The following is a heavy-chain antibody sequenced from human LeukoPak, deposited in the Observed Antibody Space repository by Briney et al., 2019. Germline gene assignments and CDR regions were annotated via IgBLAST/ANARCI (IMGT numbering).Heavy chain of an antibody. J-gene: IGHJ3*02. V-gene: IGHV3-64D*06. D-gene: IGHD3-9*01. CDR2: ISSSGGST. Sequence: GGSLRLSCSASGFTFSRYAMHWVRQAPGKGLEYLSAISSSGGSTYYADSVKGRFTISRDNSKDTLYLQMSSLRAEDTTVYYCVKSAGFDWLSPLDAFDIWGQGTMVTVSS. CDR1: GFTFSRYA. CDR3: VKSAGFDWLSPLDAFDI.